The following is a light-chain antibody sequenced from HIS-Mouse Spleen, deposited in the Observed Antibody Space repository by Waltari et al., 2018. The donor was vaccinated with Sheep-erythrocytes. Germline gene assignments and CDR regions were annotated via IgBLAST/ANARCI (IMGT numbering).Light chain of an antibody. V-gene: IGLV2-14*01. CDR1: SSDVGGYNY. Sequence: QSALTQPAFVSGSPGQSITISCTGTSSDVGGYNYVSWYQQHPGKTPKPMIYEVSNRASGVSKRSPGSKSGNTASLTISGLQAEDEADYYCSSYTSSSTQVFGGGTKLTVL. J-gene: IGLJ2*01. CDR2: EVS. CDR3: SSYTSSSTQV.